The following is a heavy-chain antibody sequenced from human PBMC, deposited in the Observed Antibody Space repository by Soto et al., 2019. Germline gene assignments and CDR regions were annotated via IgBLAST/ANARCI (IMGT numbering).Heavy chain of an antibody. D-gene: IGHD3-10*01. V-gene: IGHV4-39*01. CDR3: TRRRFGARGVTTMDV. CDR2: IYSSGST. CDR1: GGSIGGSSYF. J-gene: IGHJ6*02. Sequence: SETLSLTCTVSGGSIGGSSYFWGWIRQSPGTGLEWLGTIYSSGSTYYNPSLKSRITMSLDTSKNQFSLNLGSVTAADTAVYYCTRRRFGARGVTTMDVWGPGTTVTVSS.